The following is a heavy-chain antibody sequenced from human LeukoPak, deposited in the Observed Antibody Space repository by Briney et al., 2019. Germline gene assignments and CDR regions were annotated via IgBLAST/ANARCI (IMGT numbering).Heavy chain of an antibody. V-gene: IGHV1-2*02. CDR1: GYTFTGYY. D-gene: IGHD3-10*01. Sequence: GASVKVSCKASGYTFTGYYMHWVRQVPGQGLEWMGWINPNSGGTNYAQKFQGRVTMTRDTSISTAYMELSRLRSDDTAVYYCAREYYYGLGSYYGMDVWGQGTTVTVSS. J-gene: IGHJ6*02. CDR3: AREYYYGLGSYYGMDV. CDR2: INPNSGGT.